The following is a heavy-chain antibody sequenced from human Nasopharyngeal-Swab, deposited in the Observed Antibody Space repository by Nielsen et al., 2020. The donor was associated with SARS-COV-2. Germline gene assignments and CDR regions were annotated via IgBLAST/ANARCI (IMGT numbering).Heavy chain of an antibody. CDR1: GGSISSYY. CDR2: IYYSGST. CDR3: ARASDYGGNYEPFDY. V-gene: IGHV4-59*01. D-gene: IGHD4-23*01. Sequence: GSLRLSCTVSGGSISSYYWSWIRQPPGKGLEWIGYIYYSGSTKYNPSLKSRVTISVDTSKNQFSLKLSSVTAADTAVYYCARASDYGGNYEPFDYWGQGTLVTVSS. J-gene: IGHJ4*02.